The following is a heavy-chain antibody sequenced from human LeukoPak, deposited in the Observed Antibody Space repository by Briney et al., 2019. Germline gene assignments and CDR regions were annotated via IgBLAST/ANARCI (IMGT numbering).Heavy chain of an antibody. D-gene: IGHD6-19*01. J-gene: IGHJ4*02. CDR1: GFXFSTYA. V-gene: IGHV3-23*01. CDR2: ISGNGDNT. Sequence: GGSLRLSCAASGFXFSTYAISWVRQAPGKGLEWVSGISGNGDNTYYADSVKGRFTIYRDNSKSRLSLQMNSLRAEDTAVYYCAKTLSSGWSGKYYFDYWGQGTLVSVSS. CDR3: AKTLSSGWSGKYYFDY.